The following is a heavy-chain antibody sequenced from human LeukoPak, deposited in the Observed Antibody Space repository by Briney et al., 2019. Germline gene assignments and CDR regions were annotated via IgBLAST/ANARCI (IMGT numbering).Heavy chain of an antibody. D-gene: IGHD5-18*01. J-gene: IGHJ4*02. CDR3: ARSLTVDTPSLTNY. Sequence: GGSLRLSCTVSGFTFSDRYMSWMRQAPGKGLEWVSYISSSSSNTNYADSVKGRFTISRDNAKKSLSLQMNSLRAEDTAVYFWARSLTVDTPSLTNYWSQATLVSVSS. V-gene: IGHV3-11*03. CDR1: GFTFSDRY. CDR2: ISSSSSNT.